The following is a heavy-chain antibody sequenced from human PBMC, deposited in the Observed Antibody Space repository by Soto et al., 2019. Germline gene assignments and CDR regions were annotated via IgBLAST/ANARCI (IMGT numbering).Heavy chain of an antibody. CDR3: ARELRAANH. D-gene: IGHD2-15*01. CDR1: GFTFSNYW. CDR2: INTDGNTI. Sequence: EVQLVESGGGLVQPGGSLRLSCAASGFTFSNYWMHWVRQAPGKGLEWVARINTDGNTISHADSVKGRFSVSRDKAKNTLYLQMNSLRAEDTAIYYCARELRAANHWGQGTPVTVSP. J-gene: IGHJ4*02. V-gene: IGHV3-74*01.